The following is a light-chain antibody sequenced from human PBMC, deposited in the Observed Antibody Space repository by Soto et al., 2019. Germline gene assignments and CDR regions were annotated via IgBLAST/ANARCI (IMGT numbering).Light chain of an antibody. CDR2: GNT. Sequence: QAVVTQPPSVSGAPGQRVTITCTGTGSNIGAGYDVHWYQQLPRAAPSLLIYGNTNRPSGVPDRFSGSKSDTSASLAITGLQAEDEADYYCQSHDSNLSGSVFGTGTKVTVL. CDR1: GSNIGAGYD. J-gene: IGLJ1*01. CDR3: QSHDSNLSGSV. V-gene: IGLV1-40*01.